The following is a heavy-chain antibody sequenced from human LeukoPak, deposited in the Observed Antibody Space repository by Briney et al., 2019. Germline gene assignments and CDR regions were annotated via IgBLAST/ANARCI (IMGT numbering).Heavy chain of an antibody. CDR1: GGSFSGYY. D-gene: IGHD2-15*01. CDR2: INHSGST. Sequence: SETLSLTCAVYGGSFSGYYWSWIRQPPGKGLEWIGEINHSGSTNYNPSLMSRVTISVDTSKNQFSLKLSSVTAADTAVYYCARRYRYWVWFDPWGQGTLVTVSS. J-gene: IGHJ5*02. CDR3: ARRYRYWVWFDP. V-gene: IGHV4-34*01.